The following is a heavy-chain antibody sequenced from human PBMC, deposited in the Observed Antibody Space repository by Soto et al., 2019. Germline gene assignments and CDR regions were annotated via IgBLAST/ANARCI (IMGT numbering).Heavy chain of an antibody. D-gene: IGHD3-22*01. J-gene: IGHJ4*02. Sequence: EVQLVESGGGLVQPGGSLRLSCSASGFTFSRFAMHWVRQAPGKGLEYVSSISNNGGSTYYADSVKGRFTISRDNSRNTLYLQRSSLRAEDTAVYYCVKDDYYHSSGSVRYCLDYWGQGTLVTVSS. CDR2: ISNNGGST. CDR3: VKDDYYHSSGSVRYCLDY. CDR1: GFTFSRFA. V-gene: IGHV3-64D*06.